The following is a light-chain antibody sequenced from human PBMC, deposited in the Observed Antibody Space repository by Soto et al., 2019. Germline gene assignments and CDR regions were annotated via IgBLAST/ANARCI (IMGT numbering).Light chain of an antibody. J-gene: IGKJ1*01. Sequence: DIQMTQSPSTLSASVGDRVTITCRASQSVSMWLAWYQQKPGKAPKLLIYKASTLKTGVPSRFSGSGSGTDFTLTISSLQPDDFATYYCQQYISYSRTFGQGTKVDVK. CDR2: KAS. CDR1: QSVSMW. CDR3: QQYISYSRT. V-gene: IGKV1-5*03.